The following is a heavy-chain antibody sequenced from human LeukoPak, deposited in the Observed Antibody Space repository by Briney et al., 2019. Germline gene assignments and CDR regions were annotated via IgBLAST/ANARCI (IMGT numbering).Heavy chain of an antibody. CDR1: GASISSGDFF. CDR2: IYYSGST. V-gene: IGHV4-30-4*08. D-gene: IGHD3-3*01. J-gene: IGHJ6*04. CDR3: AGNDFWSGYAMDV. Sequence: SQTLYLTWTVSGASISSGDFFWSWIRQPPGKGLEWIGYIYYSGSTSSNPSLRSRVTISVDTSKNQFSLKLSSVTAADTAVYYCAGNDFWSGYAMDVWGKGTTVTVSS.